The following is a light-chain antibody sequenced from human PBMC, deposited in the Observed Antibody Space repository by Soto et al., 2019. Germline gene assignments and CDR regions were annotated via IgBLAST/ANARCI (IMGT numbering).Light chain of an antibody. J-gene: IGKJ2*01. CDR2: AAS. V-gene: IGKV1-39*01. CDR1: QSISIY. CDR3: QQSYSTPYT. Sequence: DIQMTQSPSSMSASVGDRVTITCRASQSISIYLNWYQQKPGKASKLLIYAASSLQSGVPSRFSGSGSGTDFTLTISSLQPEDCATYYCQQSYSTPYTFGQGTKVDIK.